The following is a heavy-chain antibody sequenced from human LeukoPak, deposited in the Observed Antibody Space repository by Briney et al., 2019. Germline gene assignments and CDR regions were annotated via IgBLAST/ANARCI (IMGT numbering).Heavy chain of an antibody. CDR1: GFTLRSSA. CDR3: AKELYGNPSGY. CDR2: ISGDGGTI. Sequence: GGSLRLSCAASGFTLRSSAMSWVRQAPGKGLEWVSAISGDGGTISYAASVRGRFTISRDNAKNTLFLQMSSLRARDTALYYCAKELYGNPSGYWGQGTRVTVSS. V-gene: IGHV3-23*01. D-gene: IGHD2-8*01. J-gene: IGHJ4*02.